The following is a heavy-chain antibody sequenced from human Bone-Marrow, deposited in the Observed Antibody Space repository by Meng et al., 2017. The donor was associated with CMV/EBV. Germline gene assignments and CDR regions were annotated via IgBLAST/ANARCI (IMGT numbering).Heavy chain of an antibody. CDR3: ARAMVRGVQRYFDY. CDR1: VGSVRSYY. V-gene: IGHV4-4*07. D-gene: IGHD3-10*01. CDR2: IYTSGST. J-gene: IGHJ4*01. Sequence: VRLPESGPGLVKPSVTRPPTCIVSVGSVRSYYWSWIRQPAGKGLEWIGRIYTSGSTNYNPSLKSRVTMSVDTSKNQFSLKLSSVTAADTAVYYCARAMVRGVQRYFDYWGHGT.